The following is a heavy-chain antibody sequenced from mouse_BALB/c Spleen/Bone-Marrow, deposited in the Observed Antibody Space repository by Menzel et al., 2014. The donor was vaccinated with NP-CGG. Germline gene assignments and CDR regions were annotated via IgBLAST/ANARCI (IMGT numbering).Heavy chain of an antibody. CDR1: GYSFTGFF. Sequence: DVKLVESGPELVKPGASVKISCKASGYSFTGFFLNWVMQSRGKSLEWIGRINPYNGDTFYNPKFEGKATLTVDKSSSTAHMELRSLASEDSAVYYCARVYDYDAWFAYWGQGTLVTVSA. CDR3: ARVYDYDAWFAY. D-gene: IGHD2-4*01. V-gene: IGHV1-20*02. J-gene: IGHJ3*01. CDR2: INPYNGDT.